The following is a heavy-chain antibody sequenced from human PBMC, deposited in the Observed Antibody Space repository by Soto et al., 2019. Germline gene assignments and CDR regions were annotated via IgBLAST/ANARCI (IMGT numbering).Heavy chain of an antibody. CDR2: IWYDGSNK. Sequence: PGGSLRLSCAASGFTFSSYGMHWVRQAPGKGLEWVAVIWYDGSNKYYADSVKGRFTISRDNARNSLYLQMNYLRAEDTAVYHCARDFYGTGSHDYWGPGTLVTVSS. D-gene: IGHD3-10*01. CDR3: ARDFYGTGSHDY. J-gene: IGHJ4*02. V-gene: IGHV3-33*01. CDR1: GFTFSSYG.